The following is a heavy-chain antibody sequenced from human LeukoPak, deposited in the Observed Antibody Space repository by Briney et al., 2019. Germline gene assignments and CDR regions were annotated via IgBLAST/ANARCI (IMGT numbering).Heavy chain of an antibody. CDR1: GFTFSSYA. CDR3: AKFNSVVRVLTGFDY. Sequence: EPGGSLRLSCAASGFTFSSYAMSWVRQAPGKGLEWVSAISGSGGSTYYADSVKGRFTISRDNSKNTLYLQMNSLRAEDTAVYYCAKFNSVVRVLTGFDYWGQGTLVTVSS. J-gene: IGHJ4*02. D-gene: IGHD3-22*01. V-gene: IGHV3-23*01. CDR2: ISGSGGST.